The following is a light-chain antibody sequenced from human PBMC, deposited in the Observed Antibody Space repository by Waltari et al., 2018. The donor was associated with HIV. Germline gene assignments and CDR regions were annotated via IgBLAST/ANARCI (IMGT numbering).Light chain of an antibody. Sequence: QSVLTQPPSASGTPGQRVTISCSGSGSNIGNNAVSWYQQFPGTAPKLLIYSNNQRPSGVPDRFSGSKSGTSASLAISGLQSEDEANYYCETLDDNLNGPVFGGGTKLTVL. CDR3: ETLDDNLNGPV. CDR1: GSNIGNNA. CDR2: SNN. J-gene: IGLJ2*01. V-gene: IGLV1-44*01.